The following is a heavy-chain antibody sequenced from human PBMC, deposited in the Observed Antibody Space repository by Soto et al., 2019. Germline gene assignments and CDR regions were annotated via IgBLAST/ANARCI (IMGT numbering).Heavy chain of an antibody. Sequence: SSVKVSCKASGDTFSSYAITWVRQAPGQGLEWMGGIIPIFGTANYAQKFQGRVTITADESTSTAYMELSSLRSEDTAVYYCARDGPPSGYSSSWYWFDPWGQGTLVTVSS. CDR3: ARDGPPSGYSSSWYWFDP. CDR2: IIPIFGTA. CDR1: GDTFSSYA. J-gene: IGHJ5*02. D-gene: IGHD6-13*01. V-gene: IGHV1-69*13.